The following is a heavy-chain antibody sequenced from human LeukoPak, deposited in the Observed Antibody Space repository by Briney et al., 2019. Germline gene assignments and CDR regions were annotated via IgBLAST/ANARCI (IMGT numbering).Heavy chain of an antibody. CDR2: ILPGDSDT. CDR3: ATYAGTSSKYFQH. J-gene: IGHJ1*01. V-gene: IGHV5-51*01. D-gene: IGHD3-10*01. CDR1: GYSFTNNW. Sequence: GESLKISCKGSGYSFTNNWIGWVRQMPGKGLEWMGIILPGDSDTRYSPSFQGQVIISADKSISTAYVQWSSLKASDTAMYYCATYAGTSSKYFQHWGQGTLVTVSS.